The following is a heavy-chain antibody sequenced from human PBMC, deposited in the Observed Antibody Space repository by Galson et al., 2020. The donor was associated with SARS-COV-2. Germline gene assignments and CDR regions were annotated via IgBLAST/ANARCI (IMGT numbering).Heavy chain of an antibody. D-gene: IGHD3-16*01. V-gene: IGHV3-23*03. CDR1: GFTFSSYA. CDR3: AKRNLVGDAFWFLDL. J-gene: IGHJ2*01. Sequence: GGSLRLSCAASGFTFSSYAMSWVRQAPGKGLEWVAVVYTDDKTYYADSVKGRFTISRDNSKNTVYLQMSSLRVEDTAVYFCAKRNLVGDAFWFLDLWGRGTLVTVSS. CDR2: VYTDDKT.